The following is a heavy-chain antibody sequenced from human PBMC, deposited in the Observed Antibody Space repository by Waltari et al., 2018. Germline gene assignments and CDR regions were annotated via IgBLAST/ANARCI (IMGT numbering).Heavy chain of an antibody. J-gene: IGHJ4*02. D-gene: IGHD6-6*01. Sequence: EVQLVESGGGLVQPGGSLRLPCAASGFIFSSYWMPWFRQAPGKGLVWVSRLNDDGSGTTYADSVKGRFSISRDNAKNTLYLQMNSLRAEDTAVYYCAREYSNSRYFDYWGPGTLVTVSS. CDR2: LNDDGSGT. CDR3: AREYSNSRYFDY. V-gene: IGHV3-74*01. CDR1: GFIFSSYW.